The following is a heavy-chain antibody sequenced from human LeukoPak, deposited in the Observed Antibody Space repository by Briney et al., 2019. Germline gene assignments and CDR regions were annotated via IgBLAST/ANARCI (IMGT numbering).Heavy chain of an antibody. CDR3: ARDFDYHPEMATNRHYYYGMDV. CDR1: GGTFSSYA. Sequence: GASVKVSCKASGGTFSSYAISWVRQAPGQGLEWMGRIIPILGIANYAQKFQGRVTITADKSTSTAYMELSSLRSEDTAVYYCARDFDYHPEMATNRHYYYGMDVWGQGTTVTVSS. D-gene: IGHD5-24*01. J-gene: IGHJ6*02. V-gene: IGHV1-69*04. CDR2: IIPILGIA.